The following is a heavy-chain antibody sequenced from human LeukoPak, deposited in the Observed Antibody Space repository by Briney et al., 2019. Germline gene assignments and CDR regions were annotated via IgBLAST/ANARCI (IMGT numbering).Heavy chain of an antibody. CDR2: TSAYTGNT. CDR3: ARDRLVVGAKAPDY. J-gene: IGHJ4*02. V-gene: IGHV1-18*01. CDR1: GYSFTSSG. D-gene: IGHD1-26*01. Sequence: ASVKVSCKASGYSFTSSGFTWVRQAPGQGLEWMGWTSAYTGNTNYAQKLQGRVTMTTVTSTTTAYMELRSLISDDTAVYYCARDRLVVGAKAPDYWGQGTLVTVSS.